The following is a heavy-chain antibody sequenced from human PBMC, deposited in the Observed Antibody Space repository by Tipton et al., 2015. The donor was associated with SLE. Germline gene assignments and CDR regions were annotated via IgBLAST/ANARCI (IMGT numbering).Heavy chain of an antibody. Sequence: QSGAEVKKPGASVKVSCKASGYTFISYDINWVRQATGQGLEWMGWMNPNSGNTGYAQKLQGRVTMTRNTSISTAYMELSSLRSEDTAVYYCARGRRYCSGGSCFFDYWGQGTLVTVSS. J-gene: IGHJ4*02. CDR2: MNPNSGNT. D-gene: IGHD2-15*01. CDR3: ARGRRYCSGGSCFFDY. V-gene: IGHV1-8*01. CDR1: GYTFISYD.